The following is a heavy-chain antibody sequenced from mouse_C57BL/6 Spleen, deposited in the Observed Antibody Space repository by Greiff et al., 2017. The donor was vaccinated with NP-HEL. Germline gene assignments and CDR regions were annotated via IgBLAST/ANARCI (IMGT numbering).Heavy chain of an antibody. CDR1: GYSFTGYF. J-gene: IGHJ2*01. Sequence: EVQLQQSGPELVKPGDSVKISCKASGYSFTGYFMNWVMQSHGKSLEWIGRINPYNGDTFYNQKFKGKATLTVDKSSSTAHMELRSLTSEASAVYYCARGFITTVEGLFYYWGQGTTLTVSS. D-gene: IGHD1-1*01. CDR3: ARGFITTVEGLFYY. CDR2: INPYNGDT. V-gene: IGHV1-20*01.